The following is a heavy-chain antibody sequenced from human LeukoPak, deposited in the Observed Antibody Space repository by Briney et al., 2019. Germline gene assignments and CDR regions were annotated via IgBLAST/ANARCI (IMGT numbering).Heavy chain of an antibody. D-gene: IGHD6-19*01. V-gene: IGHV4-59*01. J-gene: IGHJ4*02. CDR2: MYYSGST. Sequence: SETLSLTRTVSRGSNRRYHWSWIRPPPGKGLEWIGHMYYSGSTNYNPSLKSRVTISVDTSKNQFSLKLSSVTAADTAVYYCARLRRAGWLEYYFDYWGQGTLVTVSS. CDR3: ARLRRAGWLEYYFDY. CDR1: RGSNRRYH.